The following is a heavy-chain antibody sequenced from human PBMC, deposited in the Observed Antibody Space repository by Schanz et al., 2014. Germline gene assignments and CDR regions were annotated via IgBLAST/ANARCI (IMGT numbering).Heavy chain of an antibody. Sequence: QVQLQETGPGLVKPSETLSLTCTVSGGSMSSYYWTWIRQPPGKGLEWIGYIYYSGSTNYNPSLGSRVPMSRDTSKNQFPQTRSSVPAADTAVYYCARGIQAWLQWYFDSWGPGTLVTVSS. CDR2: IYYSGST. CDR1: GGSMSSYY. V-gene: IGHV4-59*08. CDR3: ARGIQAWLQWYFDS. D-gene: IGHD5-18*01. J-gene: IGHJ4*02.